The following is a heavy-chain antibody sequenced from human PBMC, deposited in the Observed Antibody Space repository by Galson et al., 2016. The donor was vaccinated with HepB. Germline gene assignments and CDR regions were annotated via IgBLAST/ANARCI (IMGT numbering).Heavy chain of an antibody. D-gene: IGHD6-19*01. CDR2: IWTDGSNK. CDR1: AFTFSNYG. J-gene: IGHJ4*02. CDR3: AKSKGGVWSYYFDY. Sequence: LRLSCAASAFTFSNYGMHWVRQAPGKGLEWVAGIWTDGSNKYYGDSVKGRFTISRDHSKNTLYLQMNSLRAEDTAVYYCAKSKGGVWSYYFDYWGQGTLVTVSS. V-gene: IGHV3-33*06.